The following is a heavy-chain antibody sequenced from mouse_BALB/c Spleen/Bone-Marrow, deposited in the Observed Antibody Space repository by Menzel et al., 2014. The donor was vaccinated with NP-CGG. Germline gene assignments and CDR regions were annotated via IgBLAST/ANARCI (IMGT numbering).Heavy chain of an antibody. CDR1: GFTFSSYT. CDR2: ISNGGGST. Sequence: EVQLVESGGGLVQPGGSLKLSCAASGFTFSSYTMSWVRQTPEKRLEWVAYISNGGGSTYYPDTVKGRFTISRDNAKNTLYLQMSSLKSEDTAMYYCARHYYGSSYFDYWGQGTTLTVSS. D-gene: IGHD1-1*01. CDR3: ARHYYGSSYFDY. J-gene: IGHJ2*01. V-gene: IGHV5-12-2*01.